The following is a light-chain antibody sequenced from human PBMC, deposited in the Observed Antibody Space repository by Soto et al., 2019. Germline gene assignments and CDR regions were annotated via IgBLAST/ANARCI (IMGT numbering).Light chain of an antibody. J-gene: IGKJ2*01. Sequence: IVLTQSPGTLSLSPGERSTLYLMASQSINSDLAWYLQKPGQAPRLLIYDASTRATGVPARFSGSGSGTDFTLTISSLQSEDFAVYYCQHYNYWPYTFGQGTKVDIK. V-gene: IGKV3-15*01. CDR1: QSINSD. CDR3: QHYNYWPYT. CDR2: DAS.